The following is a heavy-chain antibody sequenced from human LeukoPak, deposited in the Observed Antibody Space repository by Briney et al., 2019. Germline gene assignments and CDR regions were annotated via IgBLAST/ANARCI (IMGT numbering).Heavy chain of an antibody. J-gene: IGHJ5*02. CDR1: GGSISSGGYS. CDR3: AREGGYCSGGSCFKFDP. D-gene: IGHD2-15*01. Sequence: TPSETLSLTCAVSGGSISSGGYSWSWIRQPPGKGLEWIGYIYHSGSTYYNPSLKSRVTISVDRSKNQFSLKLSSVTAADTAVYYCAREGGYCSGGSCFKFDPWGQGTLVTVSS. CDR2: IYHSGST. V-gene: IGHV4-30-2*01.